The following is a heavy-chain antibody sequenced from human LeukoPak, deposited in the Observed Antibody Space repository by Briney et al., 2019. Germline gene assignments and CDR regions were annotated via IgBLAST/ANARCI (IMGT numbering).Heavy chain of an antibody. J-gene: IGHJ4*02. D-gene: IGHD3-10*01. CDR1: GGSISSYY. CDR3: ARATLYGSGSSRAPYFAY. Sequence: SETLSLTCTVSGGSISSYYWSWIRQPPGKGLEWIGYIYYSGSTNYNPSLKSRVTISVDTSKNQFSLKLSSVTAADTAVYYCARATLYGSGSSRAPYFAYWGQGTLVTVSS. CDR2: IYYSGST. V-gene: IGHV4-59*01.